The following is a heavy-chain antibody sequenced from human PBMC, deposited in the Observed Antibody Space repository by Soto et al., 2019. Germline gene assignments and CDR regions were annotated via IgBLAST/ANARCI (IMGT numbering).Heavy chain of an antibody. Sequence: GASVRVSCKASGGTFSSYAISWVRQAPGQGLEWMGGIIPIFGTANYAQKFQGRVTITADESTSTAYMELSSLRSEDTAVYYCARGMVRGVNSWGRDYYGMDVWGQGTTVTVSS. J-gene: IGHJ6*02. CDR1: GGTFSSYA. CDR2: IIPIFGTA. D-gene: IGHD3-10*01. V-gene: IGHV1-69*13. CDR3: ARGMVRGVNSWGRDYYGMDV.